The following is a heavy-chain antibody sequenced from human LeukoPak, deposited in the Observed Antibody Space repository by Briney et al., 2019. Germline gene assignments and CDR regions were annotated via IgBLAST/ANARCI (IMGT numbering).Heavy chain of an antibody. CDR3: ARDSHYYDSSGYLFDY. D-gene: IGHD3-22*01. J-gene: IGHJ4*02. Sequence: ASVKVSCKASGGTFSSYAISWVRQAPGQGLEWMGWISAYNGNTNYAQKLQGRVTMTTDTSTSTAYMELRSLRSDDTAVYYCARDSHYYDSSGYLFDYWGQGTLVTVSS. V-gene: IGHV1-18*01. CDR1: GGTFSSYA. CDR2: ISAYNGNT.